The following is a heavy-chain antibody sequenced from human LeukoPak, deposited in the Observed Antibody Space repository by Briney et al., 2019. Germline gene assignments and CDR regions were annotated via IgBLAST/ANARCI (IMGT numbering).Heavy chain of an antibody. V-gene: IGHV3-11*01. J-gene: IGHJ4*02. CDR2: ISSSGSTI. Sequence: PGWSLRLYCAASGFTFSDYYMSWIRQAPGKGLEWASYISSSGSTIYYADSVKGRFTISRDNAKNSLYLQMNSLRAEDTAVYYCARDRVGDWEYFDYWGQGTLVTVSS. CDR3: ARDRVGDWEYFDY. CDR1: GFTFSDYY. D-gene: IGHD1-26*01.